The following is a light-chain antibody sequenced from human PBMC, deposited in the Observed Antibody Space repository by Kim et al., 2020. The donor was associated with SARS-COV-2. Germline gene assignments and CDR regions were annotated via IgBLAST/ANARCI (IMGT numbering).Light chain of an antibody. Sequence: DIQMTQSPPSLSASVGDRVAITCRASQNISSYLNWYQQRPGKAPNLLIYAASSLQSGVPSRFSGSGSGTDFTLTISSLQPEDFATYFCQQSYSTPRTFGQRTKVDIK. CDR3: QQSYSTPRT. J-gene: IGKJ1*01. V-gene: IGKV1-39*01. CDR1: QNISSY. CDR2: AAS.